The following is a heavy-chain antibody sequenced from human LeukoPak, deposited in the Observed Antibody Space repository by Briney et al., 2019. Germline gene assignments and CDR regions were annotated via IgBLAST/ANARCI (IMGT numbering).Heavy chain of an antibody. CDR3: ARGVRIAVAGYIDY. Sequence: GGSLRLSCAASGFTFSSYGMSWVRQAPGKGLEWVSAISGSGGSTYYADSVKGRFTISRDNSKNKLYLQMNRPRGGDTAVYYCARGVRIAVAGYIDYWGQGTLVTVYS. CDR1: GFTFSSYG. D-gene: IGHD6-19*01. J-gene: IGHJ4*02. CDR2: ISGSGGST. V-gene: IGHV3-23*01.